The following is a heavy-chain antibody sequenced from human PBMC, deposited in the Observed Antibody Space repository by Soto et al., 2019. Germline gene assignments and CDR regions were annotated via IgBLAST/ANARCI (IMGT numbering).Heavy chain of an antibody. J-gene: IGHJ4*02. CDR1: GFTFSSYV. CDR2: ISTSGAAT. V-gene: IGHV3-23*01. Sequence: GSLRLSCAASGFTFSSYVMSWVRQAPGKGLEWVSGISTSGAATYDADSVKGRFTISRDSSKSTLYLQMNSLRDEDTAVYYCAKGGTMSCFDYWGQGALVTVSS. D-gene: IGHD3-22*01. CDR3: AKGGTMSCFDY.